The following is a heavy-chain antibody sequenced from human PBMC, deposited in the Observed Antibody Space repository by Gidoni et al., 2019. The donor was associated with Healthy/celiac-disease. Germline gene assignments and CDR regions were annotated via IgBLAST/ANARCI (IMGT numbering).Heavy chain of an antibody. J-gene: IGHJ4*02. CDR1: GFTFSRYA. Sequence: EVQLVESGGGLVQPGGSLRLSCSASGFTFSRYAMHWVRQAPGKGLEYVSAISSNGGSTYYADSVKGRFTISRDNSKNTLYLQMSSLRAEDTAVYYCVKGGIAPRTQQKFDYWGQGTLVTVSS. CDR3: VKGGIAPRTQQKFDY. D-gene: IGHD6-6*01. CDR2: ISSNGGST. V-gene: IGHV3-64D*06.